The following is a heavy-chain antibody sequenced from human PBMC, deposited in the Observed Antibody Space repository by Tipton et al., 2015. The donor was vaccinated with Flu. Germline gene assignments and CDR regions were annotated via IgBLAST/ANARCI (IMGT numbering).Heavy chain of an antibody. CDR3: ARFKLFAIVNHYYYHGMDV. CDR1: GDSISTYY. V-gene: IGHV4-59*12. Sequence: LRLSCTVSGDSISTYYWSWIRRPPGRGLEWIGYGWSTNYHPSLKSRATISLETSKNQLSLSLRSVTAEDTAVYYCARFKLFAIVNHYYYHGMDVWGQGTTVTVSS. CDR2: GWST. J-gene: IGHJ6*02. D-gene: IGHD2/OR15-2a*01.